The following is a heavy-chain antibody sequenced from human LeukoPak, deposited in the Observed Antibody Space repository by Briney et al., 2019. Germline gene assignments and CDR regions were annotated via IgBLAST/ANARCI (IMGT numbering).Heavy chain of an antibody. CDR1: GYTFTGYY. D-gene: IGHD3-3*01. V-gene: IGHV1-2*02. CDR3: ARDLYYDFWSGYAPSEHAIDC. Sequence: ASVKVSCKASGYTFTGYYMHWVRQAPGQGLEWMGWINPNSGGTNYAQKFQGRVTMTRDTSISTAYMELSRLRSDDTAVYYCARDLYYDFWSGYAPSEHAIDCWGQGTLVTVSS. J-gene: IGHJ4*02. CDR2: INPNSGGT.